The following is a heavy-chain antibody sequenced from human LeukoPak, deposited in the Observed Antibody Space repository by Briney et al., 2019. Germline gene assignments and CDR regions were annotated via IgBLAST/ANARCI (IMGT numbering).Heavy chain of an antibody. CDR2: IYYSGST. CDR3: ARDSITMVRGVIIRDGMDV. J-gene: IGHJ6*02. CDR1: GGSISSSSYY. V-gene: IGHV4-39*07. D-gene: IGHD3-10*01. Sequence: SETLSLTCTVSGGSISSSSYYWGWIRQPPGKGLEWIGSIYYSGSTYYNPSLKSRVTISVDTSKNQFSLKLSSVTAADTAVYYCARDSITMVRGVIIRDGMDVWGQGTTVTVSS.